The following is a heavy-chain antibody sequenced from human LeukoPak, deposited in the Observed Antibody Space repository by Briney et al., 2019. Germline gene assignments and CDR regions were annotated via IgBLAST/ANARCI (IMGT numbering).Heavy chain of an antibody. D-gene: IGHD1-26*01. CDR3: ARGVGGSYSEAVDC. J-gene: IGHJ4*02. Sequence: ASVKVSCKASGYTFTGYYMHWVRQAPGQGLEWMGWINPNSGGTKYAEMFQGRVTMTRDTSISTAYMELSRLTSDDTAVYYCARGVGGSYSEAVDCWGQGTLVTVSS. V-gene: IGHV1-2*02. CDR1: GYTFTGYY. CDR2: INPNSGGT.